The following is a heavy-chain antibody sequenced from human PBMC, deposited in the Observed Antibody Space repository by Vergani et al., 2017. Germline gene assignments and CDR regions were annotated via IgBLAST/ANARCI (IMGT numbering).Heavy chain of an antibody. CDR3: ARGAGTVTSFDDY. Sequence: EVQLVESGGGLVKPGGSLRLSCAASGFTFSSYSMNWVRQAPGKGLEWVSYISSSSSYIYYADSVKGRFTISRDNAKNSLYLQMNSLRAEDTAVYYCARGAGTVTSFDDYWGQGTLVTVSS. J-gene: IGHJ4*02. CDR2: ISSSSSYI. CDR1: GFTFSSYS. V-gene: IGHV3-21*01. D-gene: IGHD4-11*01.